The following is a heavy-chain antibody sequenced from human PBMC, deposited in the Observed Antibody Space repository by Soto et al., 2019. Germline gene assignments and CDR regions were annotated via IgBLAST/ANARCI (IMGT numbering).Heavy chain of an antibody. Sequence: QVQLQQWGAGLLKPSETLSLTCAVYGGSFSGYYWSWIRQPPGKGLEWIGEINHSGSTIYNPSLKSRVTISVDTSKNQFSLKLSSVTAADTAVYYCARGKAAPVVANWFDPWGQGTLVTVSS. CDR1: GGSFSGYY. D-gene: IGHD2-15*01. V-gene: IGHV4-34*01. J-gene: IGHJ5*02. CDR2: INHSGST. CDR3: ARGKAAPVVANWFDP.